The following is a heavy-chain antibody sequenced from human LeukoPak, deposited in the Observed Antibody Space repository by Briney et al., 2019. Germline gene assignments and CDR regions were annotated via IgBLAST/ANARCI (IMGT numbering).Heavy chain of an antibody. D-gene: IGHD1/OR15-1a*01. J-gene: IGHJ4*02. CDR2: ICCSGSA. CDR3: SRAPREQYFENNDVPDFFDY. CDR1: GGSISSSCYY. V-gene: IGHV4-39*07. Sequence: SETLSLTCTVSGGSISSSCYYWGWIRQPPGKGLEWIGSICCSGSAYYSPSLRGRVTISVDTSRNQLSMKLSSVTAADTAVYDWSRAPREQYFENNDVPDFFDYWGQGTLVTVSS.